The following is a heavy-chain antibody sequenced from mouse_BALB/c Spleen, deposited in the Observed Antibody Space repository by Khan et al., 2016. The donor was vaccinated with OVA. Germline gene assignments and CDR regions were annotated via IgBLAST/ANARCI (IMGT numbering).Heavy chain of an antibody. CDR3: ARDASRYNDAMDY. CDR2: ISSSGST. V-gene: IGHV3-2*02. J-gene: IGHJ4*01. Sequence: VQLKESGPGLVKPSQSLSLTCTVTGYSITSDYAWNWIRQFPGNKLEWMGYISSSGSTNYNPALKSRISITRDTSKNPFFLQLTSLTTEDTAKYDSARDASRYNDAMDYWGQGTSVTVSS. D-gene: IGHD1-3*01. CDR1: GYSITSDYA.